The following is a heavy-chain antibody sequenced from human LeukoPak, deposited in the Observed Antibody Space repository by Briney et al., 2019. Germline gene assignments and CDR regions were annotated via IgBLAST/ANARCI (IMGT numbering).Heavy chain of an antibody. CDR2: ISSSSSYI. Sequence: KPGGSLRLSCAASGFTFSSYSMNWVRRAPGKGLEWVSSISSSSSYIYYAESVKGRFTISRDNAKTSLYLQMNSLRAEDTAVYYCASADYYDSSGYYYWGQGTLVTVSS. J-gene: IGHJ4*02. CDR1: GFTFSSYS. D-gene: IGHD3-22*01. V-gene: IGHV3-21*01. CDR3: ASADYYDSSGYYY.